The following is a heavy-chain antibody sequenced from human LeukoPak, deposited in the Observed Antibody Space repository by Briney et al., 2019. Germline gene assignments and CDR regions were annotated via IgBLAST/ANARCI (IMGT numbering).Heavy chain of an antibody. V-gene: IGHV1-2*06. Sequence: ASVKVSCKASGYTFTGYYMHWVRQAHGQGLERMGRINPNSGGTNYAQKFQGRVTMTRDTSISTAYMELSSLTSEDTAVYYCATKSDSSGYYSLDYWGQGTLVTVSS. J-gene: IGHJ4*02. CDR1: GYTFTGYY. CDR3: ATKSDSSGYYSLDY. D-gene: IGHD3-22*01. CDR2: INPNSGGT.